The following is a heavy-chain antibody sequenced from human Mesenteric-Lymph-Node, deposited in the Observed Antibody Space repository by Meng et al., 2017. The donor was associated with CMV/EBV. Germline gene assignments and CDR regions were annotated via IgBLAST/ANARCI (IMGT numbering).Heavy chain of an antibody. V-gene: IGHV3-72*01. CDR3: LSLRYGNSVD. Sequence: GESLKISCAASGFTFSDHWMDWVRQAPGKGLEWVGRTKNRANNYATEYAASVKGRFTISRDDSKYSLYLQMNSLKTEDTAVYYCLSLRYGNSVDWGQGTLVTVSS. D-gene: IGHD3-16*01. J-gene: IGHJ4*02. CDR2: TKNRANNYAT. CDR1: GFTFSDHW.